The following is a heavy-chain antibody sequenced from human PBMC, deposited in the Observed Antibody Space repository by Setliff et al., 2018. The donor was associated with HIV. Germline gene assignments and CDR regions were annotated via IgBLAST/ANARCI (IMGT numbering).Heavy chain of an antibody. J-gene: IGHJ5*02. Sequence: ASVKVSCKASGYTFINYGINWLRQAPGQGLEWVGWINPYNGNTKYGQKFQGTVTMTRDTTTSTAYLELRRLRSDDTAVYFCARGGPARVALLYWFGPWGQGTLVTVSS. CDR3: ARGGPARVALLYWFGP. CDR1: GYTFINYG. V-gene: IGHV1-18*01. CDR2: INPYNGNT. D-gene: IGHD2-21*01.